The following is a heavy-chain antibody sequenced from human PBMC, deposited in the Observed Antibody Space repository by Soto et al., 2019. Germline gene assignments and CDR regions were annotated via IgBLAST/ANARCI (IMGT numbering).Heavy chain of an antibody. J-gene: IGHJ6*02. CDR3: AKTHSRLYYYYGMDV. CDR2: ISYDGSNN. V-gene: IGHV3-30*18. D-gene: IGHD6-13*01. CDR1: GFTFSTYG. Sequence: LRLSCAASGFTFSTYGMHWVRQAPGKGLEWVALISYDGSNNYYADSVKGRFTISRDNSKNTLYLQMNSLRAEDTAVYYCAKTHSRLYYYYGMDVWGQGTTVTVSS.